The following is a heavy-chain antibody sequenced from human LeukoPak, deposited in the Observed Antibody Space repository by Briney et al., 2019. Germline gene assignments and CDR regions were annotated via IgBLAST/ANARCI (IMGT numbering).Heavy chain of an antibody. CDR3: ARSQVVVASYYFDY. CDR2: IKQDGSGK. J-gene: IGHJ4*02. CDR1: GFTISSYW. V-gene: IGHV3-7*03. D-gene: IGHD2-15*01. Sequence: GGSLRLSCAASGFTISSYWMSWVRQAPGKGLEWVANIKQDGSGKYYVDSVKGRFTISRDNAKNSLYLQMNSLRAEDTAVYYCARSQVVVASYYFDYWGQGTLVTVSS.